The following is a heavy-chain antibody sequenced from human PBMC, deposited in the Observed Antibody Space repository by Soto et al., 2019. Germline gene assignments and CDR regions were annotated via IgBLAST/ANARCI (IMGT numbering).Heavy chain of an antibody. D-gene: IGHD3-3*01. CDR3: ASGVLGLNYDFFVRHGYGMDV. J-gene: IGHJ6*02. Sequence: QLQLQESGPGLVKPSETLSLTCTVSGGSISSSSYYWGWIRQPPGKGLEWIGSIYYSGSTYYNPSLKSRVTISVDTSKNQFSLKLSSVTAADTAVYYCASGVLGLNYDFFVRHGYGMDVWGQGTTVSVSS. V-gene: IGHV4-39*01. CDR2: IYYSGST. CDR1: GGSISSSSYY.